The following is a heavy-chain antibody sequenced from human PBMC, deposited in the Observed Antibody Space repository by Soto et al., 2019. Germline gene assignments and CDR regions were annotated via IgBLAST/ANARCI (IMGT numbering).Heavy chain of an antibody. CDR3: AREPSI. V-gene: IGHV4-31*03. CDR1: GGSISSGGYF. J-gene: IGHJ4*02. Sequence: SETLSLTCTFSGGSISSGGYFWNWIRQHPGKGLEWIGYIYYSGGTYYNPSLKSRVTISVDTSKNQFSLKLSSVTAADTAVYYCAREPSIWGQGTLVTVS. CDR2: IYYSGGT.